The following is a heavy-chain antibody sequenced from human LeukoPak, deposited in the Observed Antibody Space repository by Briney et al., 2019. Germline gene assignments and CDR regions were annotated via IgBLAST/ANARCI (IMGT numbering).Heavy chain of an antibody. Sequence: SETLSLTCTVSGDSISSSSYYWGWIRQPPGKELEWIGSIYYSGSTYYNPSLNSRVTVSVDTSKNQFSLKLSSVTAADTAVYYCARDGYYDILTGYGYYGMDVWGQGTTVTVSS. J-gene: IGHJ6*02. V-gene: IGHV4-39*07. D-gene: IGHD3-9*01. CDR1: GDSISSSSYY. CDR3: ARDGYYDILTGYGYYGMDV. CDR2: IYYSGST.